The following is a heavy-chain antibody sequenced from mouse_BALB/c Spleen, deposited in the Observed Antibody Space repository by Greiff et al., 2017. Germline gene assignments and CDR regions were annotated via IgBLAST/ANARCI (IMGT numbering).Heavy chain of an antibody. CDR3: ARYTLTTALDY. CDR1: GYSITSDYA. D-gene: IGHD1-2*01. CDR2: ISYSGST. J-gene: IGHJ2*01. V-gene: IGHV3-2*02. Sequence: EVMLVESGPGLVKPSQSLSLTCTVTGYSITSDYAWNWIRQFPGNKLEWMGYISYSGSTSYNPSLKSRISITRDTSKNQFFLQLNSVTTEDTATYYCARYTLTTALDYWGQGTTLTVSS.